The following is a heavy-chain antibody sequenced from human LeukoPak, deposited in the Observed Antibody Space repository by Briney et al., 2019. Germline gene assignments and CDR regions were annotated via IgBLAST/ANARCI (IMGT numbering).Heavy chain of an antibody. J-gene: IGHJ4*02. Sequence: SQTLSLTCAISGDSVSSNSAAWNWARQSPSGGLEWLGRTYYRSKWYNDYTLSVKSRITINPDTSKNQFSLHLNSVTPEDTAIYYCARTVGLYYVDYWGPGTLVTVSS. CDR2: TYYRSKWYN. CDR3: ARTVGLYYVDY. V-gene: IGHV6-1*01. CDR1: GDSVSSNSAA. D-gene: IGHD1-26*01.